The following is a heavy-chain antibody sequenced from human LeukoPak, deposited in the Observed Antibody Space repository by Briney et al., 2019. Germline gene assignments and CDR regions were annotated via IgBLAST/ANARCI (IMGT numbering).Heavy chain of an antibody. CDR1: GFTFNRAA. J-gene: IGHJ4*02. D-gene: IGHD4-11*01. CDR3: ARVSDYSNYFDF. CDR2: IWYDGSTK. V-gene: IGHV3-33*07. Sequence: GGSLRLSCAASGFTFNRAAMSWVRQAPGKGLEWVAIIWYDGSTKYYAESVKGRFTISRDNSKNMLYLQMNSLRAEDTAVYYCARVSDYSNYFDFWGQGTLVTVSS.